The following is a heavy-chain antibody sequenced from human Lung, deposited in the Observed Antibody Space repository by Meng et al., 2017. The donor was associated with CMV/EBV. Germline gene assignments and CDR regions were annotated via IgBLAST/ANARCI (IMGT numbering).Heavy chain of an antibody. Sequence: GESXKISCAASGFTFSSYGMHWVRQAPGKGLEWVAFIRHDGSNKYYADSVKGRFTISRDNAKNSLYLQMNSLRAEDTAVYYCARWERTAMDPYYYYGMDVWGQGTTVTVSS. CDR1: GFTFSSYG. J-gene: IGHJ6*02. D-gene: IGHD5-18*01. CDR3: ARWERTAMDPYYYYGMDV. CDR2: IRHDGSNK. V-gene: IGHV3-30*02.